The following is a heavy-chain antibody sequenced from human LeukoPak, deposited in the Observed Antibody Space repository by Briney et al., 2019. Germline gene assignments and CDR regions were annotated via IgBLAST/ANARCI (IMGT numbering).Heavy chain of an antibody. CDR1: GFTFSSYA. CDR3: ARVRGDYDFWSGYYTHYYYMDV. V-gene: IGHV3-30*02. CDR2: IRYDGSNK. D-gene: IGHD3-3*01. J-gene: IGHJ6*03. Sequence: PGGSLRLSCAASGFTFSSYAMHWVRQAPGKGLEWVAFIRYDGSNKYYADSVKGRFTISRDNAKNSLYLQMNSLRAEDTAVYYCARVRGDYDFWSGYYTHYYYMDVWGKGTTVTVSS.